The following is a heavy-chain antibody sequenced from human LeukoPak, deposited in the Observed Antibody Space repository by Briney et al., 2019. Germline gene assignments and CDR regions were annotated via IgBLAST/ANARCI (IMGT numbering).Heavy chain of an antibody. CDR2: IYSGGST. Sequence: GGSLRLSCTASGFTVSSNYMSWVRQAPGKGLEWVSVIYSGGSTYYADSVKGRFTISRDNSKNTLYLQMNSLRAEDTAVYYCARGGLEMATIYLDYWGRGTLVTVSS. V-gene: IGHV3-53*01. D-gene: IGHD5-24*01. CDR1: GFTVSSNY. J-gene: IGHJ4*02. CDR3: ARGGLEMATIYLDY.